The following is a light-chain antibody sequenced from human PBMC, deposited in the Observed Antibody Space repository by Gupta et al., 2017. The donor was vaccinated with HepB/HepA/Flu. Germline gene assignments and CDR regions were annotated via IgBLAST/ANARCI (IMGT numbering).Light chain of an antibody. J-gene: IGLJ1*01. CDR3: TSYTRRNTLV. CDR1: SSDVADYVY. V-gene: IGLV2-14*03. CDR2: DVT. Sequence: QSALTQSASVSGSPGQSITISCTVTSSDVADYVYFSWYRQHPGKAPELMIYDVTNRPAGVATRFSGSKPGDTASLTISGLQADDEAHYYCTSYTRRNTLVFGTGTQVTVL.